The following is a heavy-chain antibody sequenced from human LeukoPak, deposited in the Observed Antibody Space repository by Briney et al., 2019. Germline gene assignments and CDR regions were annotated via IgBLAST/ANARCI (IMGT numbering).Heavy chain of an antibody. V-gene: IGHV4-31*03. Sequence: PSQTLSLTCTVSGGSISSGGYYWSWIRQHPGKVLEWIGYIYYSGSTYYTPSLTNRVTISVATSRNQFSLRLSCVTAVDTAVYYCARGGGGYSWYFDLWGRGTLVTVSS. CDR1: GGSISSGGYY. J-gene: IGHJ2*01. D-gene: IGHD5-12*01. CDR3: ARGGGGYSWYFDL. CDR2: IYYSGST.